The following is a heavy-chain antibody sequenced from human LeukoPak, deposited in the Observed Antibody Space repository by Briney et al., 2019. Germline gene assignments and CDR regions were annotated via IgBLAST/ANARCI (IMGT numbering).Heavy chain of an antibody. D-gene: IGHD5-24*01. CDR1: GYTFTGYY. V-gene: IGHV1-46*01. CDR2: INPSGGST. J-gene: IGHJ6*03. CDR3: ARDLGMAGSPYYYYYYMDV. Sequence: GASVKVSCKASGYTFTGYYMHWVRQAPGQGLEWMGIINPSGGSTSYAQKFQGRVTMTRDTSTSTVYMELSSLRSEDTAVYYCARDLGMAGSPYYYYYYMDVWGKGTTVTVSS.